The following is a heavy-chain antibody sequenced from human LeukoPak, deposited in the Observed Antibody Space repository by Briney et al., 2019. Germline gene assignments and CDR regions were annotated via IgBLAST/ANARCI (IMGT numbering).Heavy chain of an antibody. CDR2: ISGSGGTT. CDR3: AKGKSSSWRGFDY. D-gene: IGHD6-13*01. Sequence: PGGSLRLSCAASGFAFSSYDMHWVRQAPGKGLEYVSGISGSGGTTFYANSVKGRFTISRDNSKNTLYLQMGGLRAEDMAVYYCAKGKSSSWRGFDYWGQGTLVTVSS. CDR1: GFAFSSYD. J-gene: IGHJ4*02. V-gene: IGHV3-64*01.